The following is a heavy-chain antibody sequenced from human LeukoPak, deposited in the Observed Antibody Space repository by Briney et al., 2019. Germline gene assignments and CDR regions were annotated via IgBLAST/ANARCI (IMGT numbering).Heavy chain of an antibody. V-gene: IGHV3-7*01. CDR2: KKQDGSEK. J-gene: IGHJ4*02. Sequence: GSLRLSFATSGFTLSSYWINLVPPAPGKGLEWVANKKQDGSEKYYVDSVKGRFTISRDNAKNSLYLQMNSLRAEDTAVYYCTTENVDIEATIHGGDFDYWGQGTLVTVSS. D-gene: IGHD5-12*01. CDR3: TTENVDIEATIHGGDFDY. CDR1: GFTLSSYW.